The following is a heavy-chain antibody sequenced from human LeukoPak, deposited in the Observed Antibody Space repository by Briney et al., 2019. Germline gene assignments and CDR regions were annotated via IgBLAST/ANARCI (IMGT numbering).Heavy chain of an antibody. V-gene: IGHV3-21*04. D-gene: IGHD6-13*01. Sequence: GGSLRLSCAASGFTFSSYSMNWVRQAPGRGLEWVSSIRFTGSYIYYADSVKGRFTISRDNSKNTLYLQMNSLRAEDTAVYYCAKDPSPRGYSSSWYWFDPWGQGTLVTVSS. CDR1: GFTFSSYS. CDR3: AKDPSPRGYSSSWYWFDP. CDR2: IRFTGSYI. J-gene: IGHJ5*02.